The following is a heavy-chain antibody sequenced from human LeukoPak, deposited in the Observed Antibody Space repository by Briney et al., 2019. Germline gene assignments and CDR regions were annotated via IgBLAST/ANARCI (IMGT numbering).Heavy chain of an antibody. V-gene: IGHV1-18*01. D-gene: IGHD6-19*01. J-gene: IGHJ4*02. CDR2: ISAYNGNT. CDR1: GYTFTSYG. CDR3: ARARPAAIDSSGWILDY. Sequence: ASVKVSCKASGYTFTSYGISWVRQAPGQGLEWMGWISAYNGNTNYAQKLQGRVTMTTDTSTSTAYMELRSLRSDDTAVYYCARARPAAIDSSGWILDYWGQGTLVTVSS.